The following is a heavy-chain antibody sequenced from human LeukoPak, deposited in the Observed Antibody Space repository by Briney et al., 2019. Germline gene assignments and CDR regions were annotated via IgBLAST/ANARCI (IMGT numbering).Heavy chain of an antibody. D-gene: IGHD3-10*01. CDR3: AREFVSGSGSYLFDY. J-gene: IGHJ4*02. CDR2: IWYDGSNK. Sequence: GGSLRLSCAASGFTFSSYGMHWVRQAPGKGLEWVAAIWYDGSNKYYADSVKGRFTISRDNSKNTLYLQMNSLRAEDTAVYYCAREFVSGSGSYLFDYWGQGTLVTVSS. CDR1: GFTFSSYG. V-gene: IGHV3-33*01.